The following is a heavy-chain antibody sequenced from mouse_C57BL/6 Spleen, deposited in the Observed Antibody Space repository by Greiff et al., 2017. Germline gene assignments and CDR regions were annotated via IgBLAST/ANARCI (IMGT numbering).Heavy chain of an antibody. J-gene: IGHJ2*01. Sequence: QVQLQQPGAELVMPGASVKLSCKASGYTFTSYWMHWVKQRPGQGLEWIGEIDPSDSYTNYNQKFKGKSTLTVDKSSSTAYMQLSSLTSEDSAVYYCARRRTWTYFDYWGQGTTLTVSS. CDR1: GYTFTSYW. CDR2: IDPSDSYT. CDR3: ARRRTWTYFDY. V-gene: IGHV1-69*01.